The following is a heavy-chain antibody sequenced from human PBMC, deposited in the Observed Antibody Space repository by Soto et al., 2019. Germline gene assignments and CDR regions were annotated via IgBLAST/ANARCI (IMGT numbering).Heavy chain of an antibody. CDR2: ISGNNGNT. Sequence: ASVKVSCKASGYTFTTYDISWVRQAPGQGLEWMGWISGNNGNTNYAQKLQGRVTMTRDTSTSTAYMDLRSLRSDDTAMYYCAAGNVVSDYGMDVWGQGTTVTVSS. CDR3: AAGNVVSDYGMDV. V-gene: IGHV1-18*04. J-gene: IGHJ6*02. D-gene: IGHD2-15*01. CDR1: GYTFTTYD.